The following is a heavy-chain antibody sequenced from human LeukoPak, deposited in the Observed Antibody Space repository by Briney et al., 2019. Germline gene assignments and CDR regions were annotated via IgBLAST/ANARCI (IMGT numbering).Heavy chain of an antibody. V-gene: IGHV1-69*13. CDR3: ARLGHCRETNCYSDFYYMDV. Sequence: GASVKVSCKASGGTFSSYAISWVRQAPGQGLEWMGGIIPMSGTANYAQKFQGRVTITADDSTTTAYMELTSLTSDDTAIYYCARLGHCRETNCYSDFYYMDVWGKGTTVIVSS. D-gene: IGHD2-2*02. CDR1: GGTFSSYA. CDR2: IIPMSGTA. J-gene: IGHJ6*03.